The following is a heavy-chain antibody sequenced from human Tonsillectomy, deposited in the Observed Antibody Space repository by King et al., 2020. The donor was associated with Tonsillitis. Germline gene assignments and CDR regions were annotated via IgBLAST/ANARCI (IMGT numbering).Heavy chain of an antibody. J-gene: IGHJ6*02. CDR2: ISSSSSYI. V-gene: IGHV3-21*01. CDR1: GFTFSTYN. CDR3: ARLITPGDYYYGMDV. D-gene: IGHD3-10*01. Sequence: VQLVESGGGLVKPGGSLRLSCAASGFTFSTYNMNWVRQAPGMGLEWVSSISSSSSYIYYADSVKGRFTSSRDNARKSLYLQMSSLRVEDTAVYYCARLITPGDYYYGMDVWGQGTTVTVSS.